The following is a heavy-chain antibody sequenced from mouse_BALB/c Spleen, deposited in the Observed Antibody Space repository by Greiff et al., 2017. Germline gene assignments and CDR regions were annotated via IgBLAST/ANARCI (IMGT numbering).Heavy chain of an antibody. CDR2: INSNGGST. D-gene: IGHD1-2*01. V-gene: IGHV5-6-3*01. CDR1: GFTFSSYG. Sequence: EVHLVESGGGLVQPGGSLKLSCAASGFTFSSYGMSWVRQTPDKRLELVATINSNGGSTYYPDSVKGRFTISRDNAKNTLYLQMSSLKSEDTAMYYCAREGHYYGDLYWGQGTTLTVSS. J-gene: IGHJ2*01. CDR3: AREGHYYGDLY.